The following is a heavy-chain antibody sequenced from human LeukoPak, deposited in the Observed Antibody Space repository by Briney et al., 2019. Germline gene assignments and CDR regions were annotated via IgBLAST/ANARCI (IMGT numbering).Heavy chain of an antibody. CDR2: INHSGST. Sequence: PSETLSLTCAVYGGSFSGYYWSWIRQPPGKGLEWIGEINHSGSTNYNPSLKSRVTISVDTSKNQFSLKLSSVTAADTAVYYCARGIVVGATRSFDYWGQGTLVTVSS. CDR1: GGSFSGYY. V-gene: IGHV4-34*01. J-gene: IGHJ4*02. D-gene: IGHD1-26*01. CDR3: ARGIVVGATRSFDY.